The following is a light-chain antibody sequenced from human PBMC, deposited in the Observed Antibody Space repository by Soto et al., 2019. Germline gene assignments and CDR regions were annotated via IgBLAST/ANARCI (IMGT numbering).Light chain of an antibody. Sequence: QSVLTQPPSASGSPGQSVAISCTGTSSDIGSYVFVSWYQQQPGKAPKLLIYEVTKRPSGVPDRFSGSKSGNTASLTVSGLQVEDEADYYCSIYAGGNSVIFGGGTQLTVL. CDR3: SIYAGGNSVI. CDR1: SSDIGSYVF. CDR2: EVT. J-gene: IGLJ7*01. V-gene: IGLV2-8*01.